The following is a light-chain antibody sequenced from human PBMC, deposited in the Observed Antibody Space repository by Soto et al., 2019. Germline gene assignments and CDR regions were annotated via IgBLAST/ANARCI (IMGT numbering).Light chain of an antibody. CDR2: EVS. J-gene: IGLJ3*02. V-gene: IGLV2-14*01. CDR3: SSYTSISTLV. Sequence: QSALTQPASVSGSPGQSITISCTGTSSDVGSYNYVSWYQQHPGKAPKLMIYEVSNRPSGVSNRSSGSKSGNTASLTISGLQADDEANYYCSSYTSISTLVFGGGTQLTVL. CDR1: SSDVGSYNY.